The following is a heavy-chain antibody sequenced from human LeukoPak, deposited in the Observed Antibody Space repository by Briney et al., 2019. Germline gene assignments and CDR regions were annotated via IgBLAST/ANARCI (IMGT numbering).Heavy chain of an antibody. CDR1: GGSISSYY. CDR3: ARVGGCYSYYYYMDV. V-gene: IGHV4-4*07. CDR2: IYTSGST. J-gene: IGHJ6*03. D-gene: IGHD1-26*01. Sequence: PSETLSLTCTVSGGSISSYYWSWIRQPAGKGLEWIGRIYTSGSTNYNPSLKSRVTMSVDTSKNQFSLKLSSVTAADTAVYYCARVGGCYSYYYYMDVWGKGTTVTVSS.